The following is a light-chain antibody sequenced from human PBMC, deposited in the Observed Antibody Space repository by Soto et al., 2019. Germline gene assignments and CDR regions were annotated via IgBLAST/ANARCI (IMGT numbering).Light chain of an antibody. Sequence: EIVLTQSPATLSLSPGERVTLSCRASQSVSSYLAWYQQKPGQAPRLLIYDASNRATGIPARFSGSGSGTDFTLTTSSLEPEDFAVYYCQKRSNWPPITFGKGTRLEIK. CDR2: DAS. V-gene: IGKV3-11*01. J-gene: IGKJ5*01. CDR1: QSVSSY. CDR3: QKRSNWPPIT.